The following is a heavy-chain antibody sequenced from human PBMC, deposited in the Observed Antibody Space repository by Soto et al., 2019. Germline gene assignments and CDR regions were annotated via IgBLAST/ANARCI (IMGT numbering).Heavy chain of an antibody. CDR1: GYSFTSYW. CDR3: ARRGRGWIEDYYHYYRLDV. D-gene: IGHD3-16*01. Sequence: GESLKISCKGSGYSFTSYWIGWVRQMPGKGLEWMGIIYPGDSDTRYSPSFQGQVTISADKSISTAYLQWSSLKASDTAMYYCARRGRGWIEDYYHYYRLDVWGQGTTVTVSS. CDR2: IYPGDSDT. J-gene: IGHJ6*02. V-gene: IGHV5-51*01.